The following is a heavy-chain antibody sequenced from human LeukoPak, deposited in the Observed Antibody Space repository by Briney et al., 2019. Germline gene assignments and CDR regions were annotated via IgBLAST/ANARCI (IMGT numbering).Heavy chain of an antibody. J-gene: IGHJ6*02. Sequence: SETLSLTCAVYGGSLSGYYWSWIRQPPGKGLEWIGEINHSGSTNYNPSLKSRVTISVDTSKNQFSLKLSSVTAADTAVYYCARGLVVVPAAVYYYYYGMDVWGQGTTVTVSS. CDR3: ARGLVVVPAAVYYYYYGMDV. D-gene: IGHD2-2*01. V-gene: IGHV4-34*01. CDR1: GGSLSGYY. CDR2: INHSGST.